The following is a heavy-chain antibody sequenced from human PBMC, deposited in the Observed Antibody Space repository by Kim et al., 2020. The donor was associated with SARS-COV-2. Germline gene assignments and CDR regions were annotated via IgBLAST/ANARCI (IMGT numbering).Heavy chain of an antibody. V-gene: IGHV4-59*13. CDR3: ARGGRFLEWLFPPVHWFDP. D-gene: IGHD3-3*01. CDR2: IYYSGST. Sequence: SETLSLTCTVSGGSISSYYWSWIRQPPGKGLEWIGYIYYSGSTNYNPSLKSRVTISVDTSKNQFSLKLSSVTAADTAVYYCARGGRFLEWLFPPVHWFDPWGQGTLVTVSS. J-gene: IGHJ5*02. CDR1: GGSISSYY.